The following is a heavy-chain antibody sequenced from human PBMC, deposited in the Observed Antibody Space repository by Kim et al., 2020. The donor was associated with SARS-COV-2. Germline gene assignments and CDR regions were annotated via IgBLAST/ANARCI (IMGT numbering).Heavy chain of an antibody. Sequence: SETLSLTCTVSGVSISGYYWGWIRQPPGKGLEYIGYIFYTGRTNYNPPLKSRVTISFDKSKNEFSLHLNSVTAAETAVYYGARGSTFYF. CDR3: ARGSTFYF. CDR2: IFYTGRT. CDR1: GVSISGYY. D-gene: IGHD3-16*01. V-gene: IGHV4-59*01. J-gene: IGHJ4*01.